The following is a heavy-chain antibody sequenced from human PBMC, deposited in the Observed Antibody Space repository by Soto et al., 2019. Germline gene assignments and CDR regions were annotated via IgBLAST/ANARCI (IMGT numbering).Heavy chain of an antibody. D-gene: IGHD2-21*02. CDR3: ERDNLLRVVTRIHRS. CDR2: VSFDGSKK. J-gene: IGHJ1*01. CDR1: GFTFSNYV. V-gene: IGHV3-30-3*01. Sequence: GGSLRLSCAASGFTFSNYVIHWVRQAPGKGLEWVAVVSFDGSKKYYADSVKGRFTISRDNSTNTLHLQMNSLRAEDTAVYYCERDNLLRVVTRIHRSWRQGNLLPXSS.